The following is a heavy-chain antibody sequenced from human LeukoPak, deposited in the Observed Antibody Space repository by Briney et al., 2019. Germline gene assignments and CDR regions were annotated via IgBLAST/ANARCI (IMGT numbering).Heavy chain of an antibody. D-gene: IGHD3-22*01. J-gene: IGHJ4*02. V-gene: IGHV3-33*01. Sequence: PGGSLRLSCAASGFTFSSHGMHWVRQAPGKGLEWLSIIWYDGSDEYYADSVKGRFAISRDNSKNTLYLQMNSLRAEDTAVYYCARDGGYHSSGPFDYWGQGTLVTVSS. CDR2: IWYDGSDE. CDR3: ARDGGYHSSGPFDY. CDR1: GFTFSSHG.